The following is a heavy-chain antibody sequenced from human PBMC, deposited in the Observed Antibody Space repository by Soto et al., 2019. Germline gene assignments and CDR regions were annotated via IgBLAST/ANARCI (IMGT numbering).Heavy chain of an antibody. CDR2: IYYSGST. V-gene: IGHV4-39*01. J-gene: IGHJ4*02. CDR1: GGSIISSSYY. D-gene: IGHD3-22*01. CDR3: ARLSHYYDSSGYYHFDY. Sequence: SETLSLTCTVSGGSIISSSYYWGWIRQPPGKGLEWIGSIYYSGSTYYNPSLKSRVTISVDTSKNQFSLKLSSVTAADTAVYYCARLSHYYDSSGYYHFDYWGQGTLVTVSS.